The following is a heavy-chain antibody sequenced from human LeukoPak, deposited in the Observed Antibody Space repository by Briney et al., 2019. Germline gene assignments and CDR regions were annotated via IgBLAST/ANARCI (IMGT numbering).Heavy chain of an antibody. CDR3: ARARSQQWLVPRY. CDR1: GFTFSSYC. V-gene: IGHV3-7*01. D-gene: IGHD6-19*01. CDR2: IKQDGSEK. Sequence: GGPLRLPCAASGFTFSSYCMSWVRQTPGKGLEWVANIKQDGSEKYYVDSVKGRFTISRDNAKNSLYLQMNSLRAEDTAVYYCARARSQQWLVPRYWGQGTLVTVSS. J-gene: IGHJ4*02.